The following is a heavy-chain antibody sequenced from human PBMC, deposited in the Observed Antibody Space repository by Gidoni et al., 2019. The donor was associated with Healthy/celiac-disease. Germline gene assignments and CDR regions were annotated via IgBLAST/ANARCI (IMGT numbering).Heavy chain of an antibody. CDR2: IYSGGST. Sequence: EVQLVESGGGLIQPGGSLRLSCAASGFPVRSNYMSWVRQAPGKGLEWVSVIYSGGSTYYADSVKGRFTISRDNSKNTLYLQMNSLRAEDTAVYYCARAPYDSSGYYPDAFDIWGQGTMVTVSS. D-gene: IGHD3-22*01. V-gene: IGHV3-53*01. CDR3: ARAPYDSSGYYPDAFDI. CDR1: GFPVRSNY. J-gene: IGHJ3*02.